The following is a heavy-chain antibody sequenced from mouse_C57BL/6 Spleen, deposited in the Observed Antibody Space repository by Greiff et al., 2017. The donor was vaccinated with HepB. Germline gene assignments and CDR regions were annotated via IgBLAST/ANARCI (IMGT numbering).Heavy chain of an antibody. D-gene: IGHD3-2*02. CDR3: TRMGGSGYFDY. Sequence: EVKLMESGEGLVKPGGSLKLSCAASGFTFSSYAMSWVRQTPEKRLEWVAYISSGGDYIYYADTVKGRFTISRDNARNTLYLQMSSLKSEDTAMYYCTRMGGSGYFDYWGQGTTLTVSS. J-gene: IGHJ2*01. V-gene: IGHV5-9-1*02. CDR1: GFTFSSYA. CDR2: ISSGGDYI.